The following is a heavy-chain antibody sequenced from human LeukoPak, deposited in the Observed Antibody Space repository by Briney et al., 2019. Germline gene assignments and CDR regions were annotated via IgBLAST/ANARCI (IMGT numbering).Heavy chain of an antibody. V-gene: IGHV1-2*02. CDR3: ARDYRHDFWSGYYDYYYGMDV. J-gene: IGHJ6*02. Sequence: ASVKVSCKASGYTFTSYGISCVRQAPGQGLEWMGWINPNSGGTNYAQKFQGRVTMTRDTSISTAYMELSRLRSDDTAVYYCARDYRHDFWSGYYDYYYGMDVWGQGTTVTVSS. CDR2: INPNSGGT. CDR1: GYTFTSYG. D-gene: IGHD3-3*01.